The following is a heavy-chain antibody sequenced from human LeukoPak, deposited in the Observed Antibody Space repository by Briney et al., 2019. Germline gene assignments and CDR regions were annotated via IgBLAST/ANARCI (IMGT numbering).Heavy chain of an antibody. Sequence: GGSLRLSCAASGFTFGTYAMSWVRQAPGKGLEWVSAVTGSGGSTYYADFVKGRFTISRDNSKNTLYLQMNSLRAEDTAVYYCAKGHSSSFDFWGQGTLVTVSS. CDR2: VTGSGGST. V-gene: IGHV3-23*01. CDR3: AKGHSSSFDF. J-gene: IGHJ4*02. CDR1: GFTFGTYA. D-gene: IGHD6-6*01.